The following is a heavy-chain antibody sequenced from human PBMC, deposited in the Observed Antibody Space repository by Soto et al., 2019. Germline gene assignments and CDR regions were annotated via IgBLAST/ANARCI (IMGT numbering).Heavy chain of an antibody. CDR1: GFTVSSNY. J-gene: IGHJ5*02. V-gene: IGHV3-53*01. CDR3: ARVHPPVGKNWFDP. CDR2: IYSGGST. Sequence: GGSLRLSCAASGFTVSSNYMSWVRQAPGKGLEWVSVIYSGGSTYYADSVKGRFTISRDNSKKTLYLQMNSLRAEDTAVYYCARVHPPVGKNWFDPWGQATLGTVS.